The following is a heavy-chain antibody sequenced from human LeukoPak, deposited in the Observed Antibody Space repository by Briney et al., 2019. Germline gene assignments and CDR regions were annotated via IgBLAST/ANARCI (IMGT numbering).Heavy chain of an antibody. V-gene: IGHV3-53*01. J-gene: IGHJ4*02. Sequence: GGSLRLSCAASGFTFISYSMNWVRQAPGKGLEWVSFIFSSTHYSDSVKGRFTISRDNSKNTLYLQMNSLRAEDTAVYYCARRAGAYSHPYDYWGQGTLVTVSS. CDR1: GFTFISYS. CDR2: IFSST. CDR3: ARRAGAYSHPYDY. D-gene: IGHD4/OR15-4a*01.